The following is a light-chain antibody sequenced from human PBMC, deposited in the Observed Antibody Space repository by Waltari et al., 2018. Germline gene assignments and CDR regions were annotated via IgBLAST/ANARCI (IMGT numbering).Light chain of an antibody. J-gene: IGKJ2*01. CDR2: GAS. V-gene: IGKV3-20*01. CDR1: QSVNSNY. CDR3: QQYGSSPPYT. Sequence: EIVLTQSPGTLSLSPGERATLSCRASQSVNSNYLAWYQQKPGQAPRLLIYGASSRATGIPDMFSGSGSGTDFIFTISRLEPEDFAVYYCQQYGSSPPYTFGQGTKLEIK.